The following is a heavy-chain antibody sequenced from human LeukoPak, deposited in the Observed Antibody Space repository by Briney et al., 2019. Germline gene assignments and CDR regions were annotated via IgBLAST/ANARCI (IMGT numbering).Heavy chain of an antibody. CDR3: ARSPAVIWFGGKTDYFDY. J-gene: IGHJ4*02. CDR2: ISGSGGST. CDR1: GFTFSSYA. Sequence: PGRSLRLSCAASGFTFSSYAMSWVRQAPGKGLEWVSAISGSGGSTYYADSVKGRFTISRDNSKNTLYLQMNSLRAEDTAVYYCARSPAVIWFGGKTDYFDYWGQGTLVTVSS. D-gene: IGHD3-10*01. V-gene: IGHV3-23*01.